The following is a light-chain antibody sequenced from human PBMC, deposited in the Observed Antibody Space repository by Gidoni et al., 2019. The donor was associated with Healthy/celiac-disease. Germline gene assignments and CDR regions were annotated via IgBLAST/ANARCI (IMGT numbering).Light chain of an antibody. Sequence: DIQMTQSPSSLSASVGDRVTITCRASQSISSYLNWYQQKPGKAPKLLIYAASSLQRGSGSGTDFALTISSLQPEDFATYYCQQSYSTLVYTFGQGTKLEIK. CDR1: QSISSY. CDR3: QQSYSTLVYT. J-gene: IGKJ2*01. CDR2: AAS. V-gene: IGKV1-39*01.